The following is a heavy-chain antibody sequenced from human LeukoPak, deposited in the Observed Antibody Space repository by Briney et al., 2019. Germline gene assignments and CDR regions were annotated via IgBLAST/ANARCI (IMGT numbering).Heavy chain of an antibody. V-gene: IGHV4-34*01. CDR3: ARGSPSQLRYFDL. CDR2: INHSGST. J-gene: IGHJ4*02. D-gene: IGHD3-9*01. CDR1: GGSFSGYY. Sequence: SETLSLTCAVYGGSFSGYYWSWIRQPPGKGLEWIGEINHSGSTNYNPSLKSRVTISVDTSKNQFSLKLSSATAADTAVYYCARGSPSQLRYFDLWGQGTLVTVSS.